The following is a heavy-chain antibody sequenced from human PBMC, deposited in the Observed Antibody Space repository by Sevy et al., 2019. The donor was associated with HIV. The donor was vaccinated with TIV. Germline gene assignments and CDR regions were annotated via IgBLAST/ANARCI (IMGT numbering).Heavy chain of an antibody. CDR2: IYSGGIT. D-gene: IGHD6-19*01. Sequence: GGSLRLSCAASGFTVSSNYMSWVRQAPGKGLEWVSVIYSGGITYYADSVKGRFTISRDNSKNTLYLQMNSLRAEDTAVYYCARGGLTVALDYWGQGTLVTVSS. J-gene: IGHJ4*02. V-gene: IGHV3-53*01. CDR1: GFTVSSNY. CDR3: ARGGLTVALDY.